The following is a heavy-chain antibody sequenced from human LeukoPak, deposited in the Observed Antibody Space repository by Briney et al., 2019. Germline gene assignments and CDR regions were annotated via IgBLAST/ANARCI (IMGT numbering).Heavy chain of an antibody. CDR3: ARHRIAAADDAFEI. CDR1: GGSLSSSSYY. D-gene: IGHD6-13*01. CDR2: IYYSRST. V-gene: IGHV4-39*01. J-gene: IGHJ3*02. Sequence: SETLSLTRTVSGGSLSSSSYYWGWIGPPPGTGQAWLGTIYYSRSTYYNPSLKSRVTISVDTSNNLFSLNLSSVTAADTAIYYSARHRIAAADDAFEIWGQGTMVTVSS.